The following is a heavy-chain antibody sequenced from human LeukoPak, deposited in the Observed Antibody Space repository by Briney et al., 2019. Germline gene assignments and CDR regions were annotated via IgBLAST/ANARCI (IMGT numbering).Heavy chain of an antibody. V-gene: IGHV4-59*01. CDR3: ARDDTSSWPPMFFDY. D-gene: IGHD6-13*01. J-gene: IGHJ4*02. CDR1: GGSINNYY. Sequence: SETLSLTCTVSGGSINNYYWNWIRQSPGKGLEWIGYISYNGLTHYNPSLKSRVTISVDTSKNQFSLRLSSVTAADTAVYYCARDDTSSWPPMFFDYWGQGRLVTVSS. CDR2: ISYNGLT.